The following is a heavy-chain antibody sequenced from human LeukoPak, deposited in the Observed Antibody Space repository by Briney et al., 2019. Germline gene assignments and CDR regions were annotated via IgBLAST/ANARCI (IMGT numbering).Heavy chain of an antibody. Sequence: ASVKVSCKASGFSFTSFGVTWVRQAPGQGLEWMGWISTYTGVTHYAEKFEDRVTMSIDTSTTTAYMELRSLRYDDTAVYYCARDSDYSGNGNGDWFDPWGQGTVVTVPS. D-gene: IGHD4-11*01. CDR2: ISTYTGVT. V-gene: IGHV1-18*04. CDR3: ARDSDYSGNGNGDWFDP. J-gene: IGHJ5*02. CDR1: GFSFTSFG.